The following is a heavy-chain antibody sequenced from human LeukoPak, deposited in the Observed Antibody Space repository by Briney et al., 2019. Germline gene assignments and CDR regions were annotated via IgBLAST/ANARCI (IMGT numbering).Heavy chain of an antibody. Sequence: ASVKVSCKASGYTFTSYGISWVRQAPGQGLEGMGWISAYNGNTNYAQKLQGRVTMTTDTSTSTAYMELRSLRSDDTAVYYCARVEVLRFLEWYGRDYWGQGTLVTVSS. D-gene: IGHD3-3*01. CDR1: GYTFTSYG. J-gene: IGHJ4*02. V-gene: IGHV1-18*01. CDR3: ARVEVLRFLEWYGRDY. CDR2: ISAYNGNT.